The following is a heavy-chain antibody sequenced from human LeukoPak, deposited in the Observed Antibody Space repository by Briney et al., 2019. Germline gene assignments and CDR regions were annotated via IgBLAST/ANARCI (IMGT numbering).Heavy chain of an antibody. CDR2: VDYSGST. CDR1: GGSVSSGNHY. V-gene: IGHV4-61*01. J-gene: IGHJ4*02. Sequence: SETLSLTGRVSGGSVSSGNHYWSWIRQPPGKGLEWIGYVDYSGSTSYNPSLKRRVTISVDTSKNQFSLKVMYLTAADTAVYYCARGIRTGYGYWGQGTLVTVSS. D-gene: IGHD5-12*01. CDR3: ARGIRTGYGY.